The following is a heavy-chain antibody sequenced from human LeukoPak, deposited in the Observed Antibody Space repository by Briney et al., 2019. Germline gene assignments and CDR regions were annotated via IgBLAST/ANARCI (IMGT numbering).Heavy chain of an antibody. D-gene: IGHD2-15*01. V-gene: IGHV3-23*01. J-gene: IGHJ4*02. Sequence: GGSLRLSCAASGFTFSNYAMSWVRQAPGKGLEWVSAISGSGGGTYYADSVKGRFTISRDNSKNTLCLQMNSLRAEDTAVYYCAKRDCSGGSCYPFYDYWGQGTLVTVSS. CDR2: ISGSGGGT. CDR1: GFTFSNYA. CDR3: AKRDCSGGSCYPFYDY.